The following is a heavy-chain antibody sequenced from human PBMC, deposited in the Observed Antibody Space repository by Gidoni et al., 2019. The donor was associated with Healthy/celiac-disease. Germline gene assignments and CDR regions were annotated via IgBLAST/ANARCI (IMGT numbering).Heavy chain of an antibody. J-gene: IGHJ4*02. Sequence: EVQLVESGGGLVQPGRSLRLSCAASGFTFDDYAMHWVRQAPGKGLEWVSGISWNSGSIGYADSVKGRFTISRDNAKNSLYLQMNSLRAEDTALYYCAKDRRWELLEVYFDYWGQGTLVTVSS. CDR1: GFTFDDYA. D-gene: IGHD1-26*01. V-gene: IGHV3-9*01. CDR2: ISWNSGSI. CDR3: AKDRRWELLEVYFDY.